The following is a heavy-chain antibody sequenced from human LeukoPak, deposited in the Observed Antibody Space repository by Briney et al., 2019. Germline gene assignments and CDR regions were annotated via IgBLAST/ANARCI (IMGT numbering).Heavy chain of an antibody. CDR3: ARGRSSYGFWWFDP. Sequence: PSETLSLTCTVSGGSISSHYWSWIRQPPGKGLEWIGYIYYNGSTNYNPSLKSRVTISVDTSKNQFSLKLSSVTAADTAVYYCARGRSSYGFWWFDPWGQGTLVTVSS. J-gene: IGHJ5*02. CDR2: IYYNGST. V-gene: IGHV4-59*11. D-gene: IGHD5-18*01. CDR1: GGSISSHY.